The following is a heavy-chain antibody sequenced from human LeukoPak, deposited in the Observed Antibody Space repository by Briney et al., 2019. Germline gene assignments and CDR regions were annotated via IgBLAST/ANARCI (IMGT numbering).Heavy chain of an antibody. CDR2: ISYDGSNK. D-gene: IGHD6-6*01. J-gene: IGHJ5*02. CDR1: GFTFSSYA. V-gene: IGHV3-30-3*01. Sequence: GRSLRLSCAASGFTFSSYAMHWVRQAPGKVLEWVAVISYDGSNKYYADSVKGRFTISRDNSKNTLYLQMNSLRAEDTAVYYCARDSRSIAARHNWFDPWGQGTLVTVSS. CDR3: ARDSRSIAARHNWFDP.